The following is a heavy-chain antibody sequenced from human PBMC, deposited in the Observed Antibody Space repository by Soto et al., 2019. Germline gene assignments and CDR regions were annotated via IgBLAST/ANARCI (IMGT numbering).Heavy chain of an antibody. D-gene: IGHD6-13*01. Sequence: SETLSLTYTVSGGNIRSSSYYWGWIHQPPGKGREWIGSIYYSGSTYYNPSLKGRVTISVDTSKNQFSLKLSSVTAADTALYYSARHVGIAAAGNVGYWGQGTLVTVPS. V-gene: IGHV4-39*01. CDR2: IYYSGST. J-gene: IGHJ4*02. CDR3: ARHVGIAAAGNVGY. CDR1: GGNIRSSSYY.